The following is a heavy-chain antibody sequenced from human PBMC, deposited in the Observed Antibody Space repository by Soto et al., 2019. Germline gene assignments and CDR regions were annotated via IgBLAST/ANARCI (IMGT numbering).Heavy chain of an antibody. Sequence: PGESLKISGKGSGYSFTNYWISWVRQMPGKGLEWMGRIDPIDSHTTYSPSFQGHVTISTDKSINTAYLQWSSLKASDTAMYYCARRYCSSATFPRNYYGMDVWGQGTTFTVSS. J-gene: IGHJ6*02. D-gene: IGHD2-2*01. CDR3: ARRYCSSATFPRNYYGMDV. CDR1: GYSFTNYW. CDR2: IDPIDSHT. V-gene: IGHV5-10-1*01.